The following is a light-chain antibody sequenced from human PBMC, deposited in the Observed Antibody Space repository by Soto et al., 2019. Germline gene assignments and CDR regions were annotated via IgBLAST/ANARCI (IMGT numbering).Light chain of an antibody. J-gene: IGKJ1*01. CDR3: QQYNSYWT. CDR1: QGIRND. V-gene: IGKV1-5*03. Sequence: DIQMTQSPSSLSASVGDRVTITCRASQGIRNDLSWYQQKPGKAPKLLIYKASSLESGVPSRFSGSGSGTEFTLTISSLQPDDFATYYCQQYNSYWTVGQGNKVDIK. CDR2: KAS.